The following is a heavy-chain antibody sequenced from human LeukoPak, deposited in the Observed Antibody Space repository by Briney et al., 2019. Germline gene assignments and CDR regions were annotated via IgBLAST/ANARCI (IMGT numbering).Heavy chain of an antibody. CDR1: GGSISSYY. CDR3: ARVGGSGWYLGSFDY. V-gene: IGHV4-59*01. D-gene: IGHD6-19*01. Sequence: PSETLSLTCTVSGGSISSYYWSWIRQPPGKGLEWFGYIYYSGSTNYNPALKSRVTISVDTSKNQFSLKLSSVTGADTAVYYCARVGGSGWYLGSFDYWGQGTLVTVSS. J-gene: IGHJ4*02. CDR2: IYYSGST.